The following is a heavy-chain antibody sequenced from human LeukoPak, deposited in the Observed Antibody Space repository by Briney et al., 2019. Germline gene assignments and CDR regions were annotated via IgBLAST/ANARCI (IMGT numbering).Heavy chain of an antibody. CDR1: GFTVSSNY. V-gene: IGHV3-53*01. CDR3: ARAAYDFWTYYYYGMDV. D-gene: IGHD3-3*01. J-gene: IGHJ6*02. Sequence: GGSLRLSCAASGFTVSSNYMSWVRQAPGKGLEWVSVIYSGGSTYYADSVKGRFTISRDNSKNTLYLQMNSLGAEDTAVYYCARAAYDFWTYYYYGMDVWGQGTTVIVSS. CDR2: IYSGGST.